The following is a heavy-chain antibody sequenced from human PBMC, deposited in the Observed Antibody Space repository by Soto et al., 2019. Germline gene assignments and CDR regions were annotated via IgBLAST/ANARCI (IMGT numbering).Heavy chain of an antibody. CDR1: GFSLSTSGVA. CDR2: IYWDDDK. CDR3: AHRPTIFEDYNWFDP. D-gene: IGHD3-3*01. J-gene: IGHJ5*02. V-gene: IGHV2-5*02. Sequence: QITLKASGPTPVKPTQTLTLTFTFSGFSLSTSGVAVGWIRQPPGKALEWLALIYWDDDKRYSPSLKSRLTITEDTSKNQVVRTMTNMDPVDTGTYYCAHRPTIFEDYNWFDPWCQGTLVIVST.